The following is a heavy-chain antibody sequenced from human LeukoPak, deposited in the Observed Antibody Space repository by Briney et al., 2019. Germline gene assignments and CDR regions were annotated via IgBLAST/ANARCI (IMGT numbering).Heavy chain of an antibody. CDR1: GGSISSSSYY. CDR3: ARAGYCSGGSCYLDRRFDP. Sequence: SETLSLTCTVSGGSISSSSYYWGWIRQPPGKGLEWIGGIYYSGSTYYNPSLKSRVTISVDTSKNQFSLKLSSVTAADTAVYYCARAGYCSGGSCYLDRRFDPWGQGTLVTVSS. J-gene: IGHJ5*02. CDR2: IYYSGST. V-gene: IGHV4-39*01. D-gene: IGHD2-15*01.